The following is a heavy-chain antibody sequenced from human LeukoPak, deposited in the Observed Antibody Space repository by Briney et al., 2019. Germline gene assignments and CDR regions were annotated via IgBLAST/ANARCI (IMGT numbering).Heavy chain of an antibody. CDR1: GFAFHNYS. V-gene: IGHV3-9*01. J-gene: IGHJ6*02. CDR3: AKDTGGNGAYFYAMDV. D-gene: IGHD4-23*01. CDR2: INWNSDTK. Sequence: GGSLRLFCGGSGFAFHNYSMHWVRRPPGKGLEWVSAINWNSDTKAYADSVKGRFTFSRDRARNSLYLQMDSLRPEDTALYYCAKDTGGNGAYFYAMDVWGQGTSVTVSS.